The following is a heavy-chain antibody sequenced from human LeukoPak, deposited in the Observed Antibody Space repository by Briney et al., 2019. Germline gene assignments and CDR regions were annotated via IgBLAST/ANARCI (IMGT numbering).Heavy chain of an antibody. CDR1: GFTFSSYA. CDR3: ARDYGYYYGSGSYYIPD. V-gene: IGHV3-30-3*01. Sequence: GGSLRLSCAASGFTFSSYAMLWVRQAPGKGLEGVAVISYDGSNKYYADSVKGRFTISRDNSKNTLYLQMNSLRAEDTAVYYCARDYGYYYGSGSYYIPDWGQGTLVTVSS. D-gene: IGHD3-10*01. J-gene: IGHJ4*02. CDR2: ISYDGSNK.